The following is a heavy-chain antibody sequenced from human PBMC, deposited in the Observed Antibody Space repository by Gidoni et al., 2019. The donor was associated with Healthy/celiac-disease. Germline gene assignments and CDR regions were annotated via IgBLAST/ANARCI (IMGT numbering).Heavy chain of an antibody. J-gene: IGHJ3*02. V-gene: IGHV5-51*01. CDR3: ARGPYYYDNSGYAFDI. CDR1: GDSFTSYW. Sequence: EVQLAQSGAEVKKPGESLKSSCKASGDSFTSYWIGWGRQMPGKGLEWMGIIYPGDSDTSYSPSFQGQVTISADKSISTAYLQWSSLKASDTAMYYCARGPYYYDNSGYAFDIWGQGTMVTVSS. CDR2: IYPGDSDT. D-gene: IGHD3-22*01.